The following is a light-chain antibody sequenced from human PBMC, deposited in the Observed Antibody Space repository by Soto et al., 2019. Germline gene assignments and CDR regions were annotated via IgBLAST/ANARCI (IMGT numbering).Light chain of an antibody. J-gene: IGKJ5*01. CDR1: QSVSVN. CDR3: QQRNRWPPIT. V-gene: IGKV3-15*01. Sequence: EIVMTQSPATLSVSPGERATLSCRASQSVSVNLAWYQQKPGQAPRLLIYGASNRATGIPDRFSGSGSGTDFTLTISNLGPEDSAVYYCQQRNRWPPITFGQGTRLEIK. CDR2: GAS.